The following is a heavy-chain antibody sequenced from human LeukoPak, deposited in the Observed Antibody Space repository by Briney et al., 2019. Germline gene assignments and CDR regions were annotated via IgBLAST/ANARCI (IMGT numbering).Heavy chain of an antibody. D-gene: IGHD3-3*01. CDR1: GYTFTSYY. CDR2: INPSGGST. J-gene: IGHJ3*02. Sequence: ASVKVSCKASGYTFTSYYMHWVRQAPGQGLEWMGIINPSGGSTSYAQKFQGRVTMTRDMSISTAYMELSRLRSDDTAVYYCASRSTYYDFWSGYYTAHDAFDIWGQGTMVTVSS. CDR3: ASRSTYYDFWSGYYTAHDAFDI. V-gene: IGHV1-46*01.